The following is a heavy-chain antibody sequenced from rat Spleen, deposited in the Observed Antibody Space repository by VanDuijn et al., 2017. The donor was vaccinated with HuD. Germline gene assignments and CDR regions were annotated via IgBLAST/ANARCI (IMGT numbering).Heavy chain of an antibody. CDR2: ISNDGGNA. Sequence: EVQLVESGGGSVQPGRSMKPSCAASGINFSNYYMAWVRQAPTKGLEWVASISNDGGNAYYRDSVRGRFTISRDNAKSTLYLQMDSLRSEDTATYYCTRNWDYWGQGTLVTVSS. D-gene: IGHD5-1*01. J-gene: IGHJ3*01. V-gene: IGHV5-25*01. CDR1: GINFSNYY. CDR3: TRNWDY.